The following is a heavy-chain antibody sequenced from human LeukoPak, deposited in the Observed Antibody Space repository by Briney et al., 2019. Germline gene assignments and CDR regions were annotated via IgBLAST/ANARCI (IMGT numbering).Heavy chain of an antibody. V-gene: IGHV3-23*01. CDR2: FSASDGSR. Sequence: GGSLRLSCAASGFTVNSNYMSWVRQAPGEGLEWVSGFSASDGSRYYADSVKGRFTISRDNSKNTLYLQMNSLRAEDTAVYYCAKNIGGFDYWGQGTLVTVSS. D-gene: IGHD4-23*01. CDR3: AKNIGGFDY. J-gene: IGHJ4*02. CDR1: GFTVNSNY.